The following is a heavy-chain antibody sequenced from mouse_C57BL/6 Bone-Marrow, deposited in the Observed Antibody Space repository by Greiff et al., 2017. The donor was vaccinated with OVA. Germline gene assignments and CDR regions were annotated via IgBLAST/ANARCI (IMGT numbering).Heavy chain of an antibody. D-gene: IGHD1-3*01. CDR1: GFTFSSYA. Sequence: EVKLVESGGGLVKPGGSLKLSCAASGFTFSSYAMSWVRQTPEKRLEWVATISDGGSYTYYPDNVKGRFTISRDNAKNNLYLQMSHLKSEDTAMYYCARVLISHSFAMDYWGQGTSVTVSS. V-gene: IGHV5-4*03. CDR3: ARVLISHSFAMDY. J-gene: IGHJ4*01. CDR2: ISDGGSYT.